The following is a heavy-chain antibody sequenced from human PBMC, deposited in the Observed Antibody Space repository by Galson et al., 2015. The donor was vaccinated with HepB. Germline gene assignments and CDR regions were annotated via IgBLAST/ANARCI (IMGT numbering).Heavy chain of an antibody. V-gene: IGHV4-59*08. J-gene: IGHJ3*02. CDR1: GGSISSYY. D-gene: IGHD6-19*01. CDR2: IYYSGST. Sequence: LSLTCTVSGGSISSYYWSWIRQPPGKGLEWIGYIYYSGSTNYNPSLKSRVTISVDTSKNQFSLKLSSVTAADTAVYYCARHGGVGYSSGWMDAFDIWGQGTMVTVSS. CDR3: ARHGGVGYSSGWMDAFDI.